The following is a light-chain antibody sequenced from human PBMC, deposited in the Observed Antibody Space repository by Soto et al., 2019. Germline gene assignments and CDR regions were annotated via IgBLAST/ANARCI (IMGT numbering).Light chain of an antibody. CDR2: EVT. CDR3: SSYTTSNTYV. Sequence: QSVLTQPASMSGSPGQSITISCTGTSSDVTYYNFVSWYQHHPGKAPRLMIYEVTYRPSGVSDRFSGSKSGNTASLTISGLQPEDEADYYCSSYTTSNTYVLGTGTKV. J-gene: IGLJ1*01. CDR1: SSDVTYYNF. V-gene: IGLV2-14*01.